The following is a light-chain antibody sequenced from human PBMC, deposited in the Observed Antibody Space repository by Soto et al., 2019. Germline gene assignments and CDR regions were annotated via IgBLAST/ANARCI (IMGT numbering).Light chain of an antibody. V-gene: IGKV1-39*01. CDR2: AAS. CDR3: QQSYNSPPT. CDR1: HSIGTY. Sequence: DIQMTQSPSSLSASVGDAVTITCRAGHSIGTYLSWYQLKPGKPPRLLIYAASSLQTGVPSRFSGSGSGTDFTLTITGLQTEDFATYSCQQSYNSPPTLGQGTRV. J-gene: IGKJ1*01.